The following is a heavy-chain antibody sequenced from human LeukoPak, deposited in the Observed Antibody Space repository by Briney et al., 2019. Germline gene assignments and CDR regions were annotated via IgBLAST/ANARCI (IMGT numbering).Heavy chain of an antibody. D-gene: IGHD3-10*01. CDR1: GFTFTNYS. CDR2: ISSSSTYK. CDR3: YPHYYGSGNLNWFDP. V-gene: IGHV3-21*01. Sequence: PGGSLRLSCAASGFTFTNYSMNWARQTPGKGLEWVSSISSSSTYKYYADSVKGRFTISRDNARNSLYLQMNSLRVDDTAVYYCYPHYYGSGNLNWFDPWGQGTLVTVSS. J-gene: IGHJ5*02.